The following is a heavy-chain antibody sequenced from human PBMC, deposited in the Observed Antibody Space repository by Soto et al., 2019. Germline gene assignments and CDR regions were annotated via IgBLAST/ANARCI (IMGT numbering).Heavy chain of an antibody. J-gene: IGHJ6*02. CDR3: ASVRGGYYYAMDV. CDR1: GGSIRSSKW. V-gene: IGHV4-4*02. D-gene: IGHD3-10*02. Sequence: SETLAVTCAGGGGSIRSSKWWSWVRQPPGKGLEWIGEIYHSGSTNYNPSLKSRVTISVDKSKNQFSLKLSSVTAADTAVYYCASVRGGYYYAMDVWGQGTTVT. CDR2: IYHSGST.